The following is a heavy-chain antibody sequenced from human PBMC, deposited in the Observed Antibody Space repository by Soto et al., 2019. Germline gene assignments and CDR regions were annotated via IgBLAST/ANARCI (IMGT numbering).Heavy chain of an antibody. J-gene: IGHJ1*01. CDR3: ARDSGAKLSSS. CDR1: GGTFSSYR. Sequence: SVKVSCKASGGTFSSYRMNWVRQAPGQGLEWVGGIVPIYRTADYAQKFQGRVTITADESARTAYMELRSLKSQDTAVYYCARDSGAKLSSSWGPGTLVTVSS. V-gene: IGHV1-69*13. D-gene: IGHD6-13*01. CDR2: IVPIYRTA.